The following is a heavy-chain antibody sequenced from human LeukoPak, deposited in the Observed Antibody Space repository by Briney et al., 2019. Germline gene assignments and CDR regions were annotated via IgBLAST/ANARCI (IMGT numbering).Heavy chain of an antibody. CDR2: ISYDGSNK. V-gene: IGHV3-30*04. Sequence: PGGSLRLSCAASGFTFSSYAMHWVRQAPGKGLEWVAVISYDGSNKYYADSVKGRFTISRDNAKNSLYLQMNSLTADDTALYYCARERTTIVSGTTIGAYWGQGTLVTVSS. CDR3: ARERTTIVSGTTIGAY. D-gene: IGHD2/OR15-2a*01. J-gene: IGHJ4*02. CDR1: GFTFSSYA.